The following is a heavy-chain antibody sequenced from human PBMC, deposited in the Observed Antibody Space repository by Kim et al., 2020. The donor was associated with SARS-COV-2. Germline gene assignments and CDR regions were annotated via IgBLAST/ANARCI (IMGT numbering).Heavy chain of an antibody. Sequence: DGTPTLYADSVKGPFTISRDNSKNTLYLQMTGLRADDTGVYYCTRGPFWGQGTLVTVSS. CDR2: DGTPT. J-gene: IGHJ4*02. V-gene: IGHV3-74*01. CDR3: TRGPF.